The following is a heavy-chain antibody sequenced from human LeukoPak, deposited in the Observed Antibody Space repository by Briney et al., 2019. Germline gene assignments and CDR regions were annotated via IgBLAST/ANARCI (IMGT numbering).Heavy chain of an antibody. J-gene: IGHJ4*02. CDR2: ILGSGGST. V-gene: IGHV3-23*01. D-gene: IGHD3-9*01. CDR3: AKWGDYDVLTGYYVPDY. Sequence: SGASLRLSSAASGFTFSNYAMSWVRQAPGKGLEWVSAILGSGGSTYYADSVKGRFTVSRDNSKSTLYLQMNSLRAEDTALYYCAKWGDYDVLTGYYVPDYWGQGTLVTVSS. CDR1: GFTFSNYA.